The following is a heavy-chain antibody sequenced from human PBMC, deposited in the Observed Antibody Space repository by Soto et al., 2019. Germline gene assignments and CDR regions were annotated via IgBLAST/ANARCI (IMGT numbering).Heavy chain of an antibody. CDR1: GYTFTSYA. CDR3: ARDPPTFTYDFWSGYYDY. CDR2: INVYNDKT. J-gene: IGHJ4*02. D-gene: IGHD3-3*01. Sequence: QVQLVQSGAEVKKPGASVKVPCKASGYTFTSYAISWVRQAPGQGLEWMGWINVYNDKTTYAQNLQGRVTMTTDTSTSTAYMELRSLRSDDTAVYYCARDPPTFTYDFWSGYYDYWGQGTLVTVSS. V-gene: IGHV1-18*01.